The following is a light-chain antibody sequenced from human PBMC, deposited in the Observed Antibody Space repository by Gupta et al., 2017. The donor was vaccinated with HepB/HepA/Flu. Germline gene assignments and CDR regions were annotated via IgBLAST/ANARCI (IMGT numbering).Light chain of an antibody. CDR2: DVP. J-gene: IGLJ2*01. CDR1: SSYVGGNNY. Sequence: QSALTQPASVSGSPGQSIPISCTGTSSYVGGNNYVSGYQQHPGKAPTLMIYDVPNRPSGVSNRFSGSKAGNTASLTISGLQAEDAAGYYCSSYTSSSPHVVFGGGTKLTVL. V-gene: IGLV2-14*03. CDR3: SSYTSSSPHVV.